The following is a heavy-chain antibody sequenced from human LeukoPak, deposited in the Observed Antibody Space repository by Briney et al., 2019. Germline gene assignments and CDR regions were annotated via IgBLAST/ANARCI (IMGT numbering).Heavy chain of an antibody. CDR3: ARSSGTGTFSY. Sequence: SETLSLACTVSGDSISRSTHYWAWIRQPPGKGLEWIGSVYYGRSPYFNPSLESRATISVDTSKNHFSLKMSSVTAADTAVYYCARSSGTGTFSYWGQGTLVTVSS. V-gene: IGHV4-39*02. CDR2: VYYGRSP. D-gene: IGHD6-25*01. J-gene: IGHJ4*02. CDR1: GDSISRSTHY.